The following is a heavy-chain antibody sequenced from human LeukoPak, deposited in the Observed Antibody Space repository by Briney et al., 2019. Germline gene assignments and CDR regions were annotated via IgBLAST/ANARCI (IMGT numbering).Heavy chain of an antibody. D-gene: IGHD3-10*01. CDR2: IFTSGST. CDR3: ASTLVRGVIAPFDY. Sequence: SETLSLTCTVSGGSISSYYWSWIRQPAGKGLEWIGRIFTSGSTDYNPSLKSRVNISVEASKNQFSLKLSSVTAADTAVYYCASTLVRGVIAPFDYWGQGTLVIVSS. V-gene: IGHV4-4*07. J-gene: IGHJ4*02. CDR1: GGSISSYY.